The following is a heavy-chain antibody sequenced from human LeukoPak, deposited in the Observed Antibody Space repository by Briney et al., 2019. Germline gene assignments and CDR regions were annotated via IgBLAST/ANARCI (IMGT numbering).Heavy chain of an antibody. CDR2: INPNSRGT. V-gene: IGHV1-2*02. J-gene: IGHJ4*02. CDR1: GYTFTGYY. D-gene: IGHD2-2*02. Sequence: GASVKVSCKASGYTFTGYYMHWVRQAPGQGLEWMGWINPNSRGTNYAQKFQGRVTMTRDTSISTAYMELSRLRSDDTAVYYCARGCSADIVVVPAAISCLPQDYWGQGTLVTVSS. CDR3: ARGCSADIVVVPAAISCLPQDY.